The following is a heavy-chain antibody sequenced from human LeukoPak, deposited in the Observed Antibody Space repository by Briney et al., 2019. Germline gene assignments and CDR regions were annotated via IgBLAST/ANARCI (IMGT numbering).Heavy chain of an antibody. D-gene: IGHD4-11*01. Sequence: GGSLRLSCAASGFTFSSYAMSWVRQAPGKGLEWVSTSIDSNTYYADSVKGRFTISRDNSKNTLYLQMNSLRAEDTAVYYCAKDRGATVTANPWGQGTLVTVSS. CDR3: AKDRGATVTANP. J-gene: IGHJ5*02. CDR1: GFTFSSYA. CDR2: SIDSNT. V-gene: IGHV3-23*01.